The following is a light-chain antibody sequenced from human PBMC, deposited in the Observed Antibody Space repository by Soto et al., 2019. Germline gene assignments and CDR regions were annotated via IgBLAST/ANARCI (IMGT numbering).Light chain of an antibody. Sequence: DIQMTQSPSTLSASVGDRVTITFRASQDINRWLAWYQQKPGKAPKILIYNADTLESGVPSRFSGSGYGTEFILTISSLRPDDFGTYDCRVLRVYRGFGQGAVVDIK. CDR1: QDINRW. J-gene: IGKJ1*01. CDR2: NAD. CDR3: RVLRVYRG. V-gene: IGKV1-5*01.